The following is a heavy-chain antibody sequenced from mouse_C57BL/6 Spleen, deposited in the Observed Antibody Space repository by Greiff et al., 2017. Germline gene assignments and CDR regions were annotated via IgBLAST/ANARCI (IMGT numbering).Heavy chain of an antibody. CDR1: GFTFSSYA. D-gene: IGHD2-1*01. CDR3: ARSTPNFDV. CDR2: ISDGGSYT. V-gene: IGHV5-4*03. Sequence: EVKLVESGGGLVKPGGSLKLSCAASGFTFSSYAMSWVRQTPEKRLEWVATISDGGSYTYYADNVKGRFTISRDNAKNNLYLQMSHLKSEDTAMYYCARSTPNFDVWGTGTTVTVSS. J-gene: IGHJ1*03.